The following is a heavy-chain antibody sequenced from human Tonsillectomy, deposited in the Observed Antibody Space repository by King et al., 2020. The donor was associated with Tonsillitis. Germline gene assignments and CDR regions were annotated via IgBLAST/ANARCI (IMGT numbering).Heavy chain of an antibody. V-gene: IGHV3-20*04. CDR3: ARDAGIYVVVSAAHDY. CDR1: GFTFDDYG. CDR2: INWNGGST. D-gene: IGHD2-2*01. Sequence: VQLVESGGGVVRPGGSLRLSCAASGFTFDDYGMTWVRQAPGKGLEWVSGINWNGGSTGYADSVKGRFTISRENAKSSLYLQMNSLRAEDTALYYCARDAGIYVVVSAAHDYWGQGTLVTVSS. J-gene: IGHJ4*02.